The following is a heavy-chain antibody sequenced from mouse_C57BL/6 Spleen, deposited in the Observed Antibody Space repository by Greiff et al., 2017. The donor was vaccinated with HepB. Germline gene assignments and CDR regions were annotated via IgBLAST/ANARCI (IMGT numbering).Heavy chain of an antibody. CDR1: GFSLTSYG. CDR3: APHPFAWFAY. Sequence: VKVVESGPGLVQPSQSLSITCTVSGFSLTSYGVHWVRQSPGKGLEWLGVIWSGGSTDYNAAFISRLSISKDNSKSQVFFKMNSLQADDTAIYYCAPHPFAWFAYWGQGTLVTVSA. CDR2: IWSGGST. J-gene: IGHJ3*01. V-gene: IGHV2-2*01.